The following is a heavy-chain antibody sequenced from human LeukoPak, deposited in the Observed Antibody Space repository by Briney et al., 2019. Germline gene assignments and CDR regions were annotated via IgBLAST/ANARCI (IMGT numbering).Heavy chain of an antibody. D-gene: IGHD5-24*01. Sequence: SETLSLTCAVYGGSFSGYYWSWIRQPPGKGLGWIGEINHSGSTNYNPSLKSRVTISVDTSKNQFSLKLSSVTAADTAVYYCARGRRDGYNYWGQGALVTVSS. CDR1: GGSFSGYY. CDR3: ARGRRDGYNY. CDR2: INHSGST. V-gene: IGHV4-34*01. J-gene: IGHJ4*02.